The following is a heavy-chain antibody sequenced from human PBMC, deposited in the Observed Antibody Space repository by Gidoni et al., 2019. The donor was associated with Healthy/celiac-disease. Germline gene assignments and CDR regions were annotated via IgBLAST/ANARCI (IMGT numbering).Heavy chain of an antibody. J-gene: IGHJ4*02. CDR2: ISYDGSNK. CDR1: GFTFSSYA. V-gene: IGHV3-30-3*01. Sequence: QVQLVESGGGVVQPGRSLRLSCAASGFTFSSYAMHWVRQAPGKGLEWVAVISYDGSNKYYADSVKGRFTISRDNSKNTLYLQMNSLRAEDTAVYYCARDLGPSSGDFDYWGQGTLVTVSS. D-gene: IGHD6-25*01. CDR3: ARDLGPSSGDFDY.